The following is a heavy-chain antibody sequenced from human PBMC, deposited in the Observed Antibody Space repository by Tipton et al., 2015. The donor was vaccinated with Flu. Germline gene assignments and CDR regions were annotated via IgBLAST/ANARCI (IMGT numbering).Heavy chain of an antibody. Sequence: TLSLTCTVSGDSMRRDYFWGWIRQAPGKGLEWIGNIHYSGSPHYNPSLRSRVTMLVDRSKNQFSLKLNFVTAADTAVYYCARGSGCANTYFDSWGQATLVTVSS. D-gene: IGHD6-19*01. CDR3: ARGSGCANTYFDS. V-gene: IGHV4-38-2*02. J-gene: IGHJ4*02. CDR1: GDSMRRDYF. CDR2: IHYSGSP.